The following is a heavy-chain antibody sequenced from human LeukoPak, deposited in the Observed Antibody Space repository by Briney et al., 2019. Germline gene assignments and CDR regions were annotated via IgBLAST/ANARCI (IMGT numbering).Heavy chain of an antibody. CDR1: GFTFSSYG. J-gene: IGHJ4*02. Sequence: GGSLRLSCAASGFTFSSYGVHWVRQAPGKGLEWVAVISYDGSNKYYADSVKGRFTISRDNSKNTLYLQMNSLRAEDTAVYYCARNCTTANCLRSWGQGTLVTVSS. CDR2: ISYDGSNK. CDR3: ARNCTTANCLRS. D-gene: IGHD2-8*01. V-gene: IGHV3-30*03.